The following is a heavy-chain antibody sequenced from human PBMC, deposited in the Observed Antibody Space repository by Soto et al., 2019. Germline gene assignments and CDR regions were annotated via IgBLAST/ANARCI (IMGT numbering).Heavy chain of an antibody. D-gene: IGHD3-10*01. Sequence: GGSLRLSSGAAECKCSSYGMHWVRQAPGKGLVWVSRIRSDGGDTTYADAVKGRFTISRDNAKNTLYLQMNSLRAEDTAVYYCARDLISGSGSYDYWGLGTLVTVSS. V-gene: IGHV3-74*03. J-gene: IGHJ4*02. CDR1: ECKCSSYG. CDR2: IRSDGGDT. CDR3: ARDLISGSGSYDY.